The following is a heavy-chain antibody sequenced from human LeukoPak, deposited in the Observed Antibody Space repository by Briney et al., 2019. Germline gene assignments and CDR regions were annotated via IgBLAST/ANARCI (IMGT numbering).Heavy chain of an antibody. V-gene: IGHV3-21*01. D-gene: IGHD5-12*01. CDR3: ARSPPRGYSGHDDWPAYNFDY. J-gene: IGHJ4*02. Sequence: PGGSLRLSCAASGLTFSSYPMNWVRQAPGEGLEWVSSISYTSTHINYADSVKGRFTISRDNAKNSLYLQMSSLRAEDTAVYYRARSPPRGYSGHDDWPAYNFDYWGQGTLVTVSS. CDR1: GLTFSSYP. CDR2: ISYTSTHI.